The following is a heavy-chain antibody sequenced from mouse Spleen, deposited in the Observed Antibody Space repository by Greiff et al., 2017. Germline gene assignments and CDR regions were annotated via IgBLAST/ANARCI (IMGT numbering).Heavy chain of an antibody. CDR2: ISNGGGTT. D-gene: IGHD2-1*01. Sequence: EVKLVESGGGLVQPGGSLKLSCATSGFTFSDFYMYWVRQTPEKRLEWVAYISNGGGTTYYPDTVKGRFIISRDNAKNTLYLQMSRLKSEDTAMYYCARPDHPLYGNYAMDYWGQGTSVTVSS. CDR1: GFTFSDFY. V-gene: IGHV5-12*02. CDR3: ARPDHPLYGNYAMDY. J-gene: IGHJ4*01.